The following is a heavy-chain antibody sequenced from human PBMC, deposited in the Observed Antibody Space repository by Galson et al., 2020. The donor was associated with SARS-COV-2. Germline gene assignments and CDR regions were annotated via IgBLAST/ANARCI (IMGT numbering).Heavy chain of an antibody. Sequence: SVKVSCKASGGTFSSYAISWVRQAPGQGLEWMGGIIPIFGTANYAQKFQGRVTITADESTSTAYMELSSLRSEDTAVYYCAQGGWITMIGGALTYFDYWGQGTLVTISS. CDR3: AQGGWITMIGGALTYFDY. CDR1: GGTFSSYA. J-gene: IGHJ4*02. V-gene: IGHV1-69*13. CDR2: IIPIFGTA. D-gene: IGHD3-22*01.